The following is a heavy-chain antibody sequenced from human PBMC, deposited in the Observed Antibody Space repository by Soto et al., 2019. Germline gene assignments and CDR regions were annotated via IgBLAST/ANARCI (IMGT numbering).Heavy chain of an antibody. J-gene: IGHJ4*02. Sequence: SVTLSLTWAVYGGSFICYYWSWIRKPHGKGLEWIGEINHSGSTNYNPSLKSRVTISVDTSKNQFSLKLSSVTAADTAVYYCARGKLSDYVWGSYRYHFDYWGQGTVVTVSS. D-gene: IGHD3-16*02. CDR2: INHSGST. CDR3: ARGKLSDYVWGSYRYHFDY. CDR1: GGSFICYY. V-gene: IGHV4-34*01.